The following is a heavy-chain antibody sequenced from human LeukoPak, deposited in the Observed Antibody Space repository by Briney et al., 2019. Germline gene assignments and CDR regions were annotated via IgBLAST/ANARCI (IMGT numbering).Heavy chain of an antibody. Sequence: PSETLSLTCIVSGGSIRSSSYYWGWIRQPPGKGLEWIGSMYYSGSAFYNPSLKSRVTISADTSKNQFSLKLTSVTAADTAVYYCATPRACYGSSAYCYYVDVWGKGATVTVSS. CDR1: GGSIRSSSYY. J-gene: IGHJ6*03. V-gene: IGHV4-39*01. CDR2: MYYSGSA. D-gene: IGHD3-22*01. CDR3: ATPRACYGSSAYCYYVDV.